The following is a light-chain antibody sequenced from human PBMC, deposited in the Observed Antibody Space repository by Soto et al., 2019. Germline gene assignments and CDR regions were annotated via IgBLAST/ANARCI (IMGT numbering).Light chain of an antibody. Sequence: DIQMTQSPWSLSASGADRVTITCRASQSISSYLNWYQQKPGKAPKLLIYAASSLQSGVPSRFSGSGSGTDFTLTISSLQPEDFARYYRQQSYSTPDTVGQGTKVEIK. CDR1: QSISSY. CDR3: QQSYSTPDT. J-gene: IGKJ2*01. CDR2: AAS. V-gene: IGKV1-39*01.